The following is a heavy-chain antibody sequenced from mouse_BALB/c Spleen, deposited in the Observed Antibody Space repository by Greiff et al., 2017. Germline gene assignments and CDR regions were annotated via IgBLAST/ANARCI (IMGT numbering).Heavy chain of an antibody. CDR2: ISSGGST. CDR1: GFTFSSYA. V-gene: IGHV5-6-5*01. CDR3: ASYGYGYAMDY. Sequence: EVKLVESGGGLVKPGGSLKLSCAASGFTFSSYAMSWVRRTPEKRLEWVASISSGGSTYYPDSVKGRFTISRDIARNILYLQMSSLRSEDTAMYYCASYGYGYAMDYWGQGTSVTVSS. J-gene: IGHJ4*01. D-gene: IGHD1-2*01.